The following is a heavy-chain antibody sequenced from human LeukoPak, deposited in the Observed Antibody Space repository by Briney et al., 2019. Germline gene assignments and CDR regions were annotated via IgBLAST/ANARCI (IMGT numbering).Heavy chain of an antibody. CDR2: IKEDGSVK. Sequence: PGGSLRLSCTASGFTFSSHWMTWVRQPPGKGLEWVANIKEDGSVKYYVDSVKGRFTISRDNTKNALYLQMNSLRADDTAVYFCARDSTWRLDYWGQGTLITVSP. J-gene: IGHJ4*02. CDR3: ARDSTWRLDY. D-gene: IGHD5-12*01. V-gene: IGHV3-7*03. CDR1: GFTFSSHW.